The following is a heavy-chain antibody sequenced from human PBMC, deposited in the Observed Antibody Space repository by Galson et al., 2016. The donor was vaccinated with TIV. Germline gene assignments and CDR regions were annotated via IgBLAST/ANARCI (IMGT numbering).Heavy chain of an antibody. CDR3: ATDRNTAFDTYHYYYGMDV. D-gene: IGHD5-18*01. CDR2: IIPLFRTP. Sequence: SVKVSCKASGGTFSSYVFNWVRLAPGQGLEWMGGIIPLFRTPNYAQKFQGRATITADKSTNTAYMELNSLKYGDTAVYYCATDRNTAFDTYHYYYGMDVWGQGTTVTVSS. J-gene: IGHJ6*02. V-gene: IGHV1-69*06. CDR1: GGTFSSYV.